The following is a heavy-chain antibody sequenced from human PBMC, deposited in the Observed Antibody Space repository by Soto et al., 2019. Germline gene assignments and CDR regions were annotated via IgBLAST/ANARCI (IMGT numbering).Heavy chain of an antibody. Sequence: GGSLRLSCAASGFTFSSSGMHWVRQAPGKGLEWVAVISYDGSNKYYADSVKGRFTISRDNSKNTLYPQMNSLRAEDTVVYYCARDLPYYDILTGSGPYYGMDVWGQGTTVTVSS. J-gene: IGHJ6*02. CDR2: ISYDGSNK. V-gene: IGHV3-30*19. CDR1: GFTFSSSG. D-gene: IGHD3-9*01. CDR3: ARDLPYYDILTGSGPYYGMDV.